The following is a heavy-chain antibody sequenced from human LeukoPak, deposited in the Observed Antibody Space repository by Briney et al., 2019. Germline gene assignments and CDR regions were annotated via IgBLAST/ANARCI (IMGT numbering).Heavy chain of an antibody. Sequence: SVKVSCKASGGTFSSYAISWVRQAPGQGLEWMGRIIPILGIANYAQKFQGRVTITADKSTSTAYMGLSSLRSEDTAVYYCARLVYGDYVESGYWGQGTLVTVSS. J-gene: IGHJ4*02. V-gene: IGHV1-69*04. CDR1: GGTFSSYA. CDR3: ARLVYGDYVESGY. D-gene: IGHD4-17*01. CDR2: IIPILGIA.